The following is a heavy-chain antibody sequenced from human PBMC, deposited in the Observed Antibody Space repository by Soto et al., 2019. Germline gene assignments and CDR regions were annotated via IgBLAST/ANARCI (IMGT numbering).Heavy chain of an antibody. Sequence: QVQLVESGGGVVQPGRSLRLSCAASGFTFSNYIMHWVRQAPGKGLEGGAVIFHDGKNKYYADSVKGRFTIPRDNSKNTLYLQMNSLRAEDTAVYYCARDDEDGSYCDLGYWGQGTLVTVSS. V-gene: IGHV3-30*04. CDR3: ARDDEDGSYCDLGY. CDR2: IFHDGKNK. J-gene: IGHJ4*02. CDR1: GFTFSNYI. D-gene: IGHD1-26*01.